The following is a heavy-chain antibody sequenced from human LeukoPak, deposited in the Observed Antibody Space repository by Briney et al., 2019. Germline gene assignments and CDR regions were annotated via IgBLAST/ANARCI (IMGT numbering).Heavy chain of an antibody. CDR1: DYAFTKYG. CDR3: ARMAYDMLTGYFQPNWFDP. CDR2: ISGYNGNT. V-gene: IGHV1-18*01. Sequence: ASVKVSCRASDYAFTKYGISWVRQAPGQGLEWMGWISGYNGNTKKAQKFQGRVIMTTDTSTSTAYMELRSLRSGDTAVYYCARMAYDMLTGYFQPNWFDPWGQGTLVTVSS. D-gene: IGHD3-9*01. J-gene: IGHJ5*02.